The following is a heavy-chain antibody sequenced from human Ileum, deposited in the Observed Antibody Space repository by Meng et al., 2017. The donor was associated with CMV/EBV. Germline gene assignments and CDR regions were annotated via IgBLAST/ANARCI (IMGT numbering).Heavy chain of an antibody. CDR1: GASISDYY. V-gene: IGHV4-59*01. Sequence: SETLSLTCTVSGASISDYYLSWIRQFPGKGLEWIGYVSYTGTNANSSLKSRVAVSKDTSKNQFSLKLTSVTAADTAIYYCVRDRQYHDLNGHYRYFSSWGQGTLVTVSS. J-gene: IGHJ5*02. D-gene: IGHD2-8*01. CDR2: VSYTGT. CDR3: VRDRQYHDLNGHYRYFSS.